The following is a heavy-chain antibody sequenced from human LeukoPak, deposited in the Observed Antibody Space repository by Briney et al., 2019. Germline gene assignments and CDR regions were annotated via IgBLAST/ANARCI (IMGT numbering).Heavy chain of an antibody. CDR3: ASGRLSGKGFDY. J-gene: IGHJ4*02. CDR1: GFTVSSNY. V-gene: IGHV3-66*01. CDR2: IYSSGNT. D-gene: IGHD1-26*01. Sequence: GGSLRLSCAASGFTVSSNYMTWVRQAPGKGLEWVSVIYSSGNTDYADSVKGRFVISRDTSKNTLYLQMNSLRAEDTAVYYCASGRLSGKGFDYWCQGTLVTVSS.